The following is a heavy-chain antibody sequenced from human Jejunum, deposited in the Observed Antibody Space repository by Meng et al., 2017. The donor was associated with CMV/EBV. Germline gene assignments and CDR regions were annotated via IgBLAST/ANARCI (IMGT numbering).Heavy chain of an antibody. Sequence: QVQLQESGPGLVKPSQTLSLICNVSGGSISSGDYYWNWIRQAPGKGLEWIGYIHNSGSTYYNPSLKSRASISSDTSENQLSLKLNSVTAADTAVYFCARDRRYESRALDLWGQGTLVTVSS. CDR3: ARDRRYESRALDL. J-gene: IGHJ4*02. CDR1: GGSISSGDYY. V-gene: IGHV4-30-4*01. CDR2: IHNSGST. D-gene: IGHD3-3*01.